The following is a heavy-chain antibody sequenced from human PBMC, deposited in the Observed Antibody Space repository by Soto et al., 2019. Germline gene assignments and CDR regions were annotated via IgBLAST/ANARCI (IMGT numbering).Heavy chain of an antibody. V-gene: IGHV1-8*01. J-gene: IGHJ4*02. CDR2: MNPSTGNT. D-gene: IGHD2-15*01. CDR3: ARGGYCSDDDCPYYFDS. Sequence: ASVKVSCKASGDTFTSYDINWVRQATGQGLEWMGRMNPSTGNTDYARKFQGRVTMTRNTSINTAYMELSSLRFEDTAVYSCARGGYCSDDDCPYYFDSWGQGTQVTVSS. CDR1: GDTFTSYD.